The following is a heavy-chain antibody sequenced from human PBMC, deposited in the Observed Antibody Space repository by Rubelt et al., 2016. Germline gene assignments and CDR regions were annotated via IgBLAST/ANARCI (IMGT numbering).Heavy chain of an antibody. CDR1: GGSFSGYY. J-gene: IGHJ5*02. CDR2: INHSGST. D-gene: IGHD3-10*01. Sequence: QVQLQQWGAGLLKPSETLSLTCAVYGGSFSGYYWSWIRQPPGKGLEWIGEINHSGSTNYNPSLKSRVTISVDTSKNQCSLKLSSVTAADTAVYYCAGATTMVRGVIITQGWFDPWGQGTLVTVSS. V-gene: IGHV4-34*01. CDR3: AGATTMVRGVIITQGWFDP.